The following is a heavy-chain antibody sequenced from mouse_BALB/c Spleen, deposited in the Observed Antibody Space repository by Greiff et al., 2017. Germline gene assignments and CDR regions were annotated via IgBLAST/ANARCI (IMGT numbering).Heavy chain of an antibody. V-gene: IGHV1-14*01. CDR2: INPYNDGT. D-gene: IGHD1-1*01. Sequence: EVQLQQSGPELVKPGASVKMSCKASGYTFTSYVMHWVKQKPGQGLEWIGYINPYNDGTKYNEKFKGKATLTSDKSSSTAYMEPSSLTSEDSAVYYCARSGATVVATDYAMDYWGQGTSVTVSS. CDR1: GYTFTSYV. J-gene: IGHJ4*01. CDR3: ARSGATVVATDYAMDY.